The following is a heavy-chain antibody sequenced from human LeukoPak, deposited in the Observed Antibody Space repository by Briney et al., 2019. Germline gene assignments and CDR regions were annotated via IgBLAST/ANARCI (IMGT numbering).Heavy chain of an antibody. V-gene: IGHV1-46*01. Sequence: ASVKASCKASGYTFTSYYMHWVRQAPGQGLEWMGIINPSGGSTSYAQKFQGRVTMTRDTSTSTVYMELSSLRSEDTAVYYCARDPDYYDSSGPSWYFDLWGRGTLVTVSS. D-gene: IGHD3-22*01. CDR2: INPSGGST. J-gene: IGHJ2*01. CDR3: ARDPDYYDSSGPSWYFDL. CDR1: GYTFTSYY.